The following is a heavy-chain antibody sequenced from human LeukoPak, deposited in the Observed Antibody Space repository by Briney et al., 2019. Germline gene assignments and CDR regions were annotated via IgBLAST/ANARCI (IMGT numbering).Heavy chain of an antibody. Sequence: ASVKVSCKASGGTFGSYAISWVRQAPGQGLEWMGGIIPIFGTANYAQKFQGRVTITADESTSTAYMELSSLRSEDTAVYYCARMSADYGYPFDYWGQGTLVTVSS. V-gene: IGHV1-69*13. CDR2: IIPIFGTA. CDR1: GGTFGSYA. J-gene: IGHJ4*02. CDR3: ARMSADYGYPFDY. D-gene: IGHD5-18*01.